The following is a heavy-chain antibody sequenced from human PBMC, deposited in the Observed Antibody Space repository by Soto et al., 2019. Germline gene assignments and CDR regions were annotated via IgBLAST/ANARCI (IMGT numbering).Heavy chain of an antibody. CDR3: ARRGSGSYYDY. CDR2: IRGSGGST. V-gene: IGHV3-23*01. J-gene: IGHJ4*02. CDR1: GFTFSSYA. D-gene: IGHD1-26*01. Sequence: EVQLLESGGGLVQPGGSLRLSCAASGFTFSSYAMRWVRQAPVKGREWVSAIRGSGGSTYYADSVKGRFTISRDNTKNTLYLQINSLRAEDTAVYYCARRGSGSYYDYWGQGTLVTVSS.